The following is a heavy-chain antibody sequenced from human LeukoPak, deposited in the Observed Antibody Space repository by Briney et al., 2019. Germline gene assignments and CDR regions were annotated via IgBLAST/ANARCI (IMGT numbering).Heavy chain of an antibody. CDR1: GFTFDDYA. D-gene: IGHD5-18*01. J-gene: IGHJ4*02. CDR3: ARGSVTAMVIDY. Sequence: PGGSLRLSCAASGFTFDDYAMHWVRQAPGKGLEWVSGISWNSGSIGYADSVKGRFTISRDNAKNSLYLQMNSLRAEDTAVYYCARGSVTAMVIDYWGQGTLVTVSS. V-gene: IGHV3-9*01. CDR2: ISWNSGSI.